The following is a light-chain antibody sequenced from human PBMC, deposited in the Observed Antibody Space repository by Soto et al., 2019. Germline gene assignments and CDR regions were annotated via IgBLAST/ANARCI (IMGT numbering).Light chain of an antibody. CDR2: DVT. Sequence: QSALTQPRSVSGSPGQSVTISYTGTSNDVGNYNYVSWYQHHPGKAPKIMISDVTRRPSGVPDRFSASKSGNTASLTISGLQAEDEADYHCCSYAGSYSWVFGGGTKLTVL. V-gene: IGLV2-11*01. CDR3: CSYAGSYSWV. J-gene: IGLJ3*02. CDR1: SNDVGNYNY.